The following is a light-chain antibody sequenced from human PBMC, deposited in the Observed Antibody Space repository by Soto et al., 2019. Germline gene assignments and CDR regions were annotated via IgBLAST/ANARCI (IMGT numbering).Light chain of an antibody. V-gene: IGKV3-20*01. Sequence: EIVLTQSPGTLSLSPGERATLYCRASQSVGSNYLAWYQQKPGQAPRVLIYGASSRATGIPDRFSGSGSGADFTLTISRLEPEDFAVYYCQVSGRSALYTFGQGTKVDIK. CDR2: GAS. CDR1: QSVGSNY. J-gene: IGKJ2*01. CDR3: QVSGRSALYT.